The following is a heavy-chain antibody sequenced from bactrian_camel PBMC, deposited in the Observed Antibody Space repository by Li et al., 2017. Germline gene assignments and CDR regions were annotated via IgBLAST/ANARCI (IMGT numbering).Heavy chain of an antibody. CDR2: IAPRVGRR. CDR3: EADRLICLKTNPTDEWTY. J-gene: IGHJ4*01. V-gene: IGHV3S1*01. CDR1: GYSGGGVC. Sequence: QVQLVESGGGSVQTGGSLKLSCSVTVAPGYSGGGVCVGWFRQAPGKEREGVAAIAPRVGRRFYVDSVKGRFTISADSQEYTSNTVYLQMNSLKTEDTAMYYCEADRLICLKTNPTDEWTYWGQGTQVTVS. D-gene: IGHD2*01.